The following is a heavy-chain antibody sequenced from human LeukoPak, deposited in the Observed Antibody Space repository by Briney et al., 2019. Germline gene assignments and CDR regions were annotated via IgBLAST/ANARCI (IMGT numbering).Heavy chain of an antibody. J-gene: IGHJ4*02. Sequence: GESLKSSCKGSGYSFTSYWIGWVRQMPGKGLEWIGIIYPGDSDTRYSPSFQGQVTISADKSVSTAYLQWSSLKASDTAMYYCARPRERWLQSGSFDYWGQGTLVTVAS. CDR3: ARPRERWLQSGSFDY. CDR2: IYPGDSDT. D-gene: IGHD5-24*01. CDR1: GYSFTSYW. V-gene: IGHV5-51*01.